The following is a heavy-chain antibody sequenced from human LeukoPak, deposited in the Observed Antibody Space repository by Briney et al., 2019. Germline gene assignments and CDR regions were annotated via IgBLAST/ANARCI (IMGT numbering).Heavy chain of an antibody. Sequence: GGSLRLSCAASGFTFSSYAMSWVRQAPGKGLEWVSAISGSGGSTYYADSVKGRFTISRDNSKNTLYLQMNSLRAEDTAVYYCVKYEAYDSSGYYYGDWGQGTLVTVSS. CDR1: GFTFSSYA. D-gene: IGHD3-22*01. J-gene: IGHJ4*02. CDR3: VKYEAYDSSGYYYGD. V-gene: IGHV3-23*01. CDR2: ISGSGGST.